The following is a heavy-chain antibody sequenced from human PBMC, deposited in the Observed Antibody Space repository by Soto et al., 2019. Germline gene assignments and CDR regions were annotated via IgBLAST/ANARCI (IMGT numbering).Heavy chain of an antibody. V-gene: IGHV4-30-2*01. Sequence: PSETLSLTCAVSGGSISSGGYSWSWIRQPPGKCLEWIGNIYHSGSTYYNPSLKSRVTISVDRSKNQFSLKLSSVTAADTAVYYCARADYDSSGYYYPYYFDYWGQGTLVTVYS. CDR2: IYHSGST. D-gene: IGHD3-22*01. J-gene: IGHJ4*02. CDR3: ARADYDSSGYYYPYYFDY. CDR1: GGSISSGGYS.